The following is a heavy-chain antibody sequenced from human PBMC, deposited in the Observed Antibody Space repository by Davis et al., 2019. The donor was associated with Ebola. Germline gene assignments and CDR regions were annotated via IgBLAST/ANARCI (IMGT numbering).Heavy chain of an antibody. CDR1: GGSFSGYY. CDR3: ATTITMVRGASDY. D-gene: IGHD3-10*01. Sequence: PSETLSLTCAVYGGSFSGYYWSWIRQPPGKGLEWIGEINHSGSTNYNPSLKSRVTISVDTSKNQFSLKLSSVTAADTAVYYCATTITMVRGASDYWGQGTLVTVSS. J-gene: IGHJ4*02. V-gene: IGHV4-34*01. CDR2: INHSGST.